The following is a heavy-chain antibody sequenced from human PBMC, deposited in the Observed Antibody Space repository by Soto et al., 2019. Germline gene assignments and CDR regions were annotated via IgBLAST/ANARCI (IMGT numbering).Heavy chain of an antibody. D-gene: IGHD3-22*01. Sequence: GASVKVSCKASGFAFSSSAVQWVRQARGQRLEWIGWIVVGSGNTNYAQKFHQRVTITRDMSTGTAYMELSSLRSDDTAVYYCAAVPYYYDSSGYYFDYWGQGTLVTVSS. CDR2: IVVGSGNT. J-gene: IGHJ4*01. CDR3: AAVPYYYDSSGYYFDY. V-gene: IGHV1-58*01. CDR1: GFAFSSSA.